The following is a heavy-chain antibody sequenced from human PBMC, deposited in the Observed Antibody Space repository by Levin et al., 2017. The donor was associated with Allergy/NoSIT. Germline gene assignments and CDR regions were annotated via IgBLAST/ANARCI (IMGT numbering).Heavy chain of an antibody. Sequence: SCTTSGFPFGDYTMSWFRQAPGKGLEWLGFIRSKAYGDTTEYAASVRGSFTISRDDSKSIAYLQMKSLTSGDTAVYFCARSRTTGGYDDAFSVWGQGSMVTVSS. CDR1: GFPFGDYT. J-gene: IGHJ3*01. D-gene: IGHD5-12*01. CDR3: ARSRTTGGYDDAFSV. CDR2: IRSKAYGDTT. V-gene: IGHV3-49*03.